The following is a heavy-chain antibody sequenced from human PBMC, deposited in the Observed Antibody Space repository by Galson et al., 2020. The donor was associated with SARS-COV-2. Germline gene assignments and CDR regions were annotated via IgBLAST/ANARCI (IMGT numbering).Heavy chain of an antibody. CDR3: SINALFSSSWTA. V-gene: IGHV4-39*01. D-gene: IGHD6-13*01. J-gene: IGHJ4*02. Sequence: SETLSLTCSVFGGSIRNSDYNWGWVRQTPGGNLEWIASIYYSGDTYSSPSLKSRVSISLDTSKNQFSLELTSVTAADTAVYFCSINALFSSSWTAWGQGIRVTVSS. CDR2: IYYSGDT. CDR1: GGSIRNSDYN.